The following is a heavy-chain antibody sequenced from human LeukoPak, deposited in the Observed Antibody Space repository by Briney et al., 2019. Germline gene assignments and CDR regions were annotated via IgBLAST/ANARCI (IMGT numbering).Heavy chain of an antibody. D-gene: IGHD2-8*02. CDR3: ATYRQVLLPFES. J-gene: IGHJ4*02. CDR2: ISSGGNT. V-gene: IGHV3-23*01. Sequence: GGSLRLSCAASGFTFSSYGMSWVRQAPGKGLEWVSAISSGGNTYYADSVKGRFTISRDNSKNSLYLQMNSLRAEDTAVYYCATYRQVLLPFESWGQGTLVTVSS. CDR1: GFTFSSYG.